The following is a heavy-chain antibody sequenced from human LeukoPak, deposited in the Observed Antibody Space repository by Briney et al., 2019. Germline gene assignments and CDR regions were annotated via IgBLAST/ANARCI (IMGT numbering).Heavy chain of an antibody. CDR2: IYYSGNT. V-gene: IGHV4-39*01. CDR3: ARHLGNYLDWFDP. CDR1: GGSISSSSYY. Sequence: SETLSLTCTVSGGSISSSSYYWGWIRQPPGKGLEWIGTIYYSGNTYYNPSLKSRVTTSVDMSKDQFSLMPSSVTAADTAVYYCARHLGNYLDWFDPWGQGTLVTVSS. J-gene: IGHJ5*02. D-gene: IGHD4-11*01.